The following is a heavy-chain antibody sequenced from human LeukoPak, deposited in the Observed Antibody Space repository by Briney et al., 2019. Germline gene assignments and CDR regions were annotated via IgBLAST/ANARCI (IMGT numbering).Heavy chain of an antibody. D-gene: IGHD2-15*01. CDR3: AKNGDRGAYCSGGSCYPYYYYYIDV. J-gene: IGHJ6*03. CDR1: GFTVSSTY. CDR2: IYNGGSS. V-gene: IGHV3-53*01. Sequence: PGGSLRLSCAASGFTVSSTYISWVRQAPGKGLEWVSIIYNGGSSYYADSVRGRFTISRDNSKNTVYLQMNSLRAEDTAMYYCAKNGDRGAYCSGGSCYPYYYYYIDVWGKGTTVTISS.